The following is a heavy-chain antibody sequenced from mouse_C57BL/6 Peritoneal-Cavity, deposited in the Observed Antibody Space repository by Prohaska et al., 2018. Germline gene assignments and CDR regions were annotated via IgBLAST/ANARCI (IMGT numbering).Heavy chain of an antibody. CDR1: GIDFSIYW. V-gene: IGHV4-1*01. CDR2: INPDSSTI. CDR3: ARGGFLYAMDY. Sequence: EVKLLQSGGGLVQPGGSLKLSCAASGIDFSIYWMSWVRRAPGKGLEWIGEINPDSSTINYAPSLKDKFIISRDNAKNTLYLQMSKVRSEDTALYYCARGGFLYAMDYWGQGTSVTVSS. J-gene: IGHJ4*01.